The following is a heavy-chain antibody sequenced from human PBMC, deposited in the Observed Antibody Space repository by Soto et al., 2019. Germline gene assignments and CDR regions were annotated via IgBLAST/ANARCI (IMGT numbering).Heavy chain of an antibody. J-gene: IGHJ4*02. V-gene: IGHV3-30*18. CDR1: GFTFSSYG. CDR2: ITYVGSDK. CDR3: AKDHSIFEYSYGSYYFDY. D-gene: IGHD5-18*01. Sequence: QVHLVESGGGVVQPGRSLRLSCAASGFTFSSYGMHWVRQAPGKGLEWVAVITYVGSDKFYADSVKGRVTISRDNAKNTRYLQMNSLRAEDTSGYYCAKDHSIFEYSYGSYYFDYWGQGTLVTVSA.